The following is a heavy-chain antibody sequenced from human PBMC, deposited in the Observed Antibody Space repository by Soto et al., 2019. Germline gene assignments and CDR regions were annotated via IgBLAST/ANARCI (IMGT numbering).Heavy chain of an antibody. CDR3: ARDSGSSCDY. J-gene: IGHJ4*02. Sequence: QVQLQESGPGLVKPSETLSLTCTVSGGSISSYYWSWIRQPPGKGLEWIGYIYYSGSTNYNPSLKSRVTISVDTSKNQFSLKRSSVTAADTDVYYCARDSGSSCDYWGQGTLVTVSS. CDR1: GGSISSYY. CDR2: IYYSGST. D-gene: IGHD1-26*01. V-gene: IGHV4-59*01.